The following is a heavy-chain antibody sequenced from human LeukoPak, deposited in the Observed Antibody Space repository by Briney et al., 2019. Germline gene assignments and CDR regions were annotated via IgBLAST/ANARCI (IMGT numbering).Heavy chain of an antibody. D-gene: IGHD3-3*01. CDR2: INHSGST. V-gene: IGHV4-34*01. CDR3: ARARRITIFGVVIRGYYFDY. Sequence: PSETLSLTCAVYGGSFSGYYWSWIRQPPGKGLEWIGEINHSGSTNYNPSLKSRVTISVDTSKNQFSLKLSSVTAADTAVCYCARARRITIFGVVIRGYYFDYWGQGTLVTVSS. J-gene: IGHJ4*02. CDR1: GGSFSGYY.